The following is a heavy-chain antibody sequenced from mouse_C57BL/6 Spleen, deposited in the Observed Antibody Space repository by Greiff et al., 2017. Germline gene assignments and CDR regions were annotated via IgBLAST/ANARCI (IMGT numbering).Heavy chain of an antibody. V-gene: IGHV1-9*01. J-gene: IGHJ4*01. CDR3: ARNYITTVVATPYYAMDY. CDR1: GYTFTGYW. CDR2: ILPGSGST. D-gene: IGHD1-1*01. Sequence: VQLQQSGAELMKPGASVKLSCKATGYTFTGYWIEWVKQRPGHGLEWIGEILPGSGSTNYNEKFKGKATFTADPSSNTAYMQLSSLTTEDSAIYYCARNYITTVVATPYYAMDYWGQGTSVTVSS.